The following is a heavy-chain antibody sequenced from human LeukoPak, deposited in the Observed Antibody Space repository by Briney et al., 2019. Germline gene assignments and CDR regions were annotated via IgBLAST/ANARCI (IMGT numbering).Heavy chain of an antibody. V-gene: IGHV4-31*03. Sequence: SQTLSLTCTVSGGSISSGGYYWSWIRQHPGKGLEWIGYIYYSGSTYYNPSLKSRVTISVDTSKNQFSLKLSSVTAADTAVYYCASANALRYSDWLNGVPTRIDHWGQGTLVTVSS. CDR2: IYYSGST. J-gene: IGHJ4*02. CDR3: ASANALRYSDWLNGVPTRIDH. CDR1: GGSISSGGYY. D-gene: IGHD3-9*01.